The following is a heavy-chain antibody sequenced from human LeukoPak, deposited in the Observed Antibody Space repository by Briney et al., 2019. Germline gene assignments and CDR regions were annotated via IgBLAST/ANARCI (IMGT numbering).Heavy chain of an antibody. D-gene: IGHD3-10*01. CDR2: IYYSGST. V-gene: IGHV4-39*01. J-gene: IGHJ6*02. Sequence: SETLSLTCTVSGGSISSSSYYWGWIRQPPGKGLEWIGSIYYSGSTYYNPSLKSRVTISVDTSKNQFSLKLNSVTAADTAVYYCAALYYYGSGSYYSYYYYGMDVWGQGTTVTVSS. CDR3: AALYYYGSGSYYSYYYYGMDV. CDR1: GGSISSSSYY.